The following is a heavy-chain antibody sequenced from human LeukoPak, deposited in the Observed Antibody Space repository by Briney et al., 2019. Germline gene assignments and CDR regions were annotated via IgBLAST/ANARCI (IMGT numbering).Heavy chain of an antibody. D-gene: IGHD3-22*01. CDR1: GDSVSSDYL. J-gene: IGHJ4*02. CDR2: MYHSGST. V-gene: IGHV4-38-2*02. Sequence: SETLSLTCTVSGDSVSSDYLWGWVRLPPGKGLEWIGSMYHSGSTYYNPSLKSRVTISIDTSKNQFSLRLSSVTAADTAVYYCVRRKADSSGYYYVDFWGQGTLVTVSS. CDR3: VRRKADSSGYYYVDF.